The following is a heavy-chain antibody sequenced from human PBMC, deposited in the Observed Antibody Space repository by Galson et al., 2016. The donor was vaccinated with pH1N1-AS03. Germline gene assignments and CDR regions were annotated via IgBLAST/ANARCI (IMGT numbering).Heavy chain of an antibody. V-gene: IGHV3-74*01. CDR2: INADGSIT. J-gene: IGHJ4*02. CDR3: ARGNGRNFDC. D-gene: IGHD2-8*01. Sequence: SLRLSCAASEFTFSSKWMHWVRQAPGKGPMWVSRINADGSITSYADSVKGRFTISRDNAKNTLYLQMNSLRAEDTAVYYCARGNGRNFDCWGQGTLVTVSS. CDR1: EFTFSSKW.